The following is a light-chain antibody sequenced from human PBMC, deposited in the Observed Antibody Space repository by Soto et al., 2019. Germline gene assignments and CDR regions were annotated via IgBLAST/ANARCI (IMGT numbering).Light chain of an antibody. CDR1: QGISSY. J-gene: IGKJ1*01. CDR3: QQYYSYWT. CDR2: AAS. V-gene: IGKV1-8*01. Sequence: AIRMTQSPSSFSASTGDRVTIAFRASQGISSYLAWYQQKPGKAPKLLIYAASTLQSGVPSRFSGSGSETDFTLTISCLQSEDFATYYCQQYYSYWTFGQGTKV.